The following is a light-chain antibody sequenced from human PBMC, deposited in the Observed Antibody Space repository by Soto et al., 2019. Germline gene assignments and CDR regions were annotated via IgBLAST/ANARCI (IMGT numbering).Light chain of an antibody. J-gene: IGLJ2*01. CDR3: AAWDDSLNGVV. V-gene: IGLV1-44*01. Sequence: QSVLTQPPSASGTPGQRVTISCSGSISNIGGDTVNWYQQLPGTAPKLLMYTNNQRPSGVQDRFSGSKSGTSASLAISGFQAEDEADYYCAAWDDSLNGVVFGGGTKLTVL. CDR2: TNN. CDR1: ISNIGGDT.